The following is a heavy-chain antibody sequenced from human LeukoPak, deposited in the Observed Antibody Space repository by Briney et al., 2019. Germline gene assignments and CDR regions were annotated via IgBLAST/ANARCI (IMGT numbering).Heavy chain of an antibody. V-gene: IGHV4-34*01. CDR2: MNHSGST. J-gene: IGHJ5*02. CDR1: GGSFSGYY. D-gene: IGHD3-10*01. CDR3: ARGGYYGSGNDFRFDP. Sequence: SETLSLTCAVYGGSFSGYYWSWIRQPPGKGLEWIGEMNHSGSTNYNPSLKSRATISVDTAKNQVSLKLSSVTAADTAVYYCARGGYYGSGNDFRFDPWGQGTLVTVSS.